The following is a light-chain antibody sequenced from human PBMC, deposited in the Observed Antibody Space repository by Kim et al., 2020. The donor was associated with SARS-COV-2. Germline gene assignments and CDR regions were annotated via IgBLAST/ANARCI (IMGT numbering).Light chain of an antibody. CDR1: QSINKC. CDR3: QHYDSYPYT. Sequence: DRVTITCRASQSINKCLAWYQQKPGKAPKLLIYEASTLKSGVPSRFSGSGSKTEFTLTISSLQPDDFASYYCQHYDSYPYTFGQVTKLEI. J-gene: IGKJ2*01. V-gene: IGKV1-5*01. CDR2: EAS.